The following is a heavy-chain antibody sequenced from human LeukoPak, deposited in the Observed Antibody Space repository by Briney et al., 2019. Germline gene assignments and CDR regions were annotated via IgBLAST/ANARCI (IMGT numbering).Heavy chain of an antibody. CDR1: GFTFSSYS. Sequence: PGGSLRLSCVASGFTFSSYSMNWVRQAPGKGLEWVSSISSSSSYIYYADSVKGRFTISRDNAKNSLFLQMNSLRAEDTAVYYCARERGGYSYAHNMDVWGKGTTVTISS. CDR3: ARERGGYSYAHNMDV. J-gene: IGHJ6*03. V-gene: IGHV3-21*01. D-gene: IGHD5-18*01. CDR2: ISSSSSYI.